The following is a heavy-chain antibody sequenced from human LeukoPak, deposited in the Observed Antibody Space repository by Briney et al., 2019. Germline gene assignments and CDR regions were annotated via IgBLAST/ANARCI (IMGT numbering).Heavy chain of an antibody. D-gene: IGHD2-8*01. V-gene: IGHV1-2*02. CDR3: AREGQQNGRGAWFDP. CDR1: GYTFTSYD. CDR2: INPNSGGT. Sequence: VASVKVSCKASGYTFTSYDIKWVRQATGQGLEWMGWINPNSGGTNYAQKFQGRVTMARDTSISTAYMELSRLRSDDTAVYYCAREGQQNGRGAWFDPWGQGTLVTVSS. J-gene: IGHJ5*02.